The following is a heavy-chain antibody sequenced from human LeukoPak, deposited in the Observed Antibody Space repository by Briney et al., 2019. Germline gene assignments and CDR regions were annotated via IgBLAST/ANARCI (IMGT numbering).Heavy chain of an antibody. Sequence: GGSLRLSRAASGFTFSSYAFHWVRQAPGKGLEWVAVISYNGTDKYYAQSVKGRFTFSRDNSKNTVFLQMNSLRAEDTAVYYCARDFRVRGPLDYWGQGTLVTVSS. D-gene: IGHD3-10*01. CDR3: ARDFRVRGPLDY. CDR1: GFTFSSYA. CDR2: ISYNGTDK. J-gene: IGHJ4*02. V-gene: IGHV3-30*01.